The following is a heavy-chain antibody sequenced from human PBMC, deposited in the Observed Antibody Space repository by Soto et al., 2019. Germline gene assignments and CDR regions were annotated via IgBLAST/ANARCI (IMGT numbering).Heavy chain of an antibody. CDR2: LYSNGNT. V-gene: IGHV4-31*03. J-gene: IGHJ3*02. CDR1: GGSVSSGGYY. CDR3: ARGRLPIQQGFDI. D-gene: IGHD5-18*01. Sequence: QVQLQESGPGLVKPSQTLSLSCTVSGGSVSSGGYYCRWIRQHPGKGLEWLGYLYSNGNTYYNPSLKSRNIISSVPSQSQFSLRLISVTAAATAMHLCARGRLPIQQGFDIWGQWTMVTVAS.